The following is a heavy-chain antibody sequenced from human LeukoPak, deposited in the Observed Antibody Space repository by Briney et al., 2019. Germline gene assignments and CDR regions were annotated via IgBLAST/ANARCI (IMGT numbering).Heavy chain of an antibody. D-gene: IGHD2-2*01. J-gene: IGHJ4*02. CDR3: ARLSADSSSSRGFDY. CDR1: GASISSYY. V-gene: IGHV4-4*07. Sequence: SETLSLTCTVSGASISSYYWTWIRQPAGKGLEWIGRIYTSGSTNYNPSLKSRVAMSVDASKNQFSLKLSSVTAADTAVYYCARLSADSSSSRGFDYWGQGTLVTVSS. CDR2: IYTSGST.